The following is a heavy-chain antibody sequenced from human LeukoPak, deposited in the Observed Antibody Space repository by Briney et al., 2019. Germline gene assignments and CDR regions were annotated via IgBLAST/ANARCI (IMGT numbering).Heavy chain of an antibody. CDR2: TSAYTSNT. CDR3: ARDNGDSPSSHFDY. Sequence: ASVKVSCKTSGFTLNLYGFSWVRQAPGQGLEWMGWTSAYTSNTNYAQNFQGRVTMTTDTSTSTAYMELRSLRSDDTAVYYCARDNGDSPSSHFDYWGQGTLVTVSS. CDR1: GFTLNLYG. D-gene: IGHD4-17*01. J-gene: IGHJ4*02. V-gene: IGHV1-18*01.